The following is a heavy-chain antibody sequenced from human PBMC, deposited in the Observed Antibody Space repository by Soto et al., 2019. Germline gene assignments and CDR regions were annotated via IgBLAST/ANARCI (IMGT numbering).Heavy chain of an antibody. V-gene: IGHV1-46*01. Sequence: QVQLVQSGAEVKRPGASVKVSCKASGYSFTDYFVHWVRQAPGQGPEWMGIINPDGGTTGYAQKFQGRLSMTSDRPTSTLYMELSRLRSDDTAVYYCRVTGVSEVDYWGQGTLITVSS. CDR1: GYSFTDYF. D-gene: IGHD2-8*01. J-gene: IGHJ4*02. CDR2: INPDGGTT. CDR3: RVTGVSEVDY.